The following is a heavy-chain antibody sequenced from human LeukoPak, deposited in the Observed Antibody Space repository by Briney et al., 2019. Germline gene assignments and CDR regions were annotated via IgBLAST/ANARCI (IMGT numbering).Heavy chain of an antibody. CDR3: AREGGYSYGLNY. J-gene: IGHJ4*02. V-gene: IGHV4-38-2*02. D-gene: IGHD5-18*01. CDR1: GYSISSAYY. CDR2: MYHSGST. Sequence: SETLSLTCSVSGYSISSAYYWGWIRQPPGKGLEWIGTMYHSGSTNYNPSLKSQVTISVDTSKNQFSLKLSSVTAADTAVYFCAREGGYSYGLNYWGQGTLVTVSS.